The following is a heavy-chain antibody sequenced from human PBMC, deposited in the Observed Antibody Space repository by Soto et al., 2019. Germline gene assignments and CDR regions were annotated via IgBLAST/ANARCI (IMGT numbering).Heavy chain of an antibody. Sequence: GGSLRLSCAASGFTVSSNYMSWVRQATGKGLEWVSVIYSGGSTYYADSVKGRFTISRDNSKNTLYLQMNSLRAEDTDVYYCARDQYYSSSSEDYYGMDVWDQGTTVTVSS. CDR3: ARDQYYSSSSEDYYGMDV. CDR1: GFTVSSNY. V-gene: IGHV3-66*01. J-gene: IGHJ6*02. D-gene: IGHD6-6*01. CDR2: IYSGGST.